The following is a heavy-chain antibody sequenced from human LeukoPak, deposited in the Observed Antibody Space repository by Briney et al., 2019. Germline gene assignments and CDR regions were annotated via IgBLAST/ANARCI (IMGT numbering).Heavy chain of an antibody. J-gene: IGHJ1*01. D-gene: IGHD4-17*01. CDR3: SRDPNGDYVGAFDFQR. CDR2: ISSSSSYI. V-gene: IGHV3-21*04. CDR1: GFTFSSYS. Sequence: TGGSLRLSXAASGFTFSSYSMNWVRQSPGKGLEWVSSISSSSSYIYYADSVKGRFTISRDNAKNTLYLQMNSLRAEDTAVYYCSRDPNGDYVGAFDFQRWGQGTLVTVSS.